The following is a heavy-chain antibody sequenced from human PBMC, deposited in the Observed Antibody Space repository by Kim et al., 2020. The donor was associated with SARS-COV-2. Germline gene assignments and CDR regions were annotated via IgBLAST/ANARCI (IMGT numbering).Heavy chain of an antibody. Sequence: SETLSLTCTVSGGSISSGYCYWSWIRQPPGKGLEWSGYIYYSGSTYYNPSLKSRITISVDTSKNQFSLKLSSVTAADMAVYYCARARATSVTIFGVVIVHNDDCWGQGTLVTVSS. CDR1: GGSISSGYCY. CDR3: ARARATSVTIFGVVIVHNDDC. CDR2: IYYSGST. D-gene: IGHD3-3*01. J-gene: IGHJ4*02. V-gene: IGHV4-30-4*01.